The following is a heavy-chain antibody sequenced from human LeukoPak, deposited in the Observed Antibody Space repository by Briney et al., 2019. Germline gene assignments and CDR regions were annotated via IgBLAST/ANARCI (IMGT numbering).Heavy chain of an antibody. J-gene: IGHJ5*02. Sequence: GGSLRLSCAASGFTFSGYAMSWVRQAPGKGLEWVSAISGSGGSTYYADSVKGRFTISRDNSKNTLYLQMNSLRAEDTAVYYCAKGRCSGGSCSRFDPWGQGTLVTVSS. V-gene: IGHV3-23*01. CDR2: ISGSGGST. CDR1: GFTFSGYA. CDR3: AKGRCSGGSCSRFDP. D-gene: IGHD2-15*01.